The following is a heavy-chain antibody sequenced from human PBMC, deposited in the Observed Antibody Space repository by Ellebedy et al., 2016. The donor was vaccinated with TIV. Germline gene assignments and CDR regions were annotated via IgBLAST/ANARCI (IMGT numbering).Heavy chain of an antibody. Sequence: ASVKVSCKASGYTFTGYYMHWVRQAPGQGLEWMGWINPNSGGTNYAQKFQGRVTITADKSTSTAYMELSSLRSEDTAVYYCARSRVGATGVDYWGQGTLVTVSS. V-gene: IGHV1-2*02. CDR3: ARSRVGATGVDY. CDR2: INPNSGGT. J-gene: IGHJ4*02. CDR1: GYTFTGYY. D-gene: IGHD1-26*01.